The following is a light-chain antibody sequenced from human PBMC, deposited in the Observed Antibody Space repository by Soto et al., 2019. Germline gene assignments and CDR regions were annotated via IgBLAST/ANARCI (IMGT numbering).Light chain of an antibody. Sequence: EIVLTQSPGTLSLSPGERATLSCRASQSVSSSYLAWYQQKPGQAPRLLIYGASSRATGIPDRFSGSGSGTDFTLTISRLEPDDSAVYYCQQYGSSATFGQGTRLEIK. V-gene: IGKV3-20*01. J-gene: IGKJ5*01. CDR2: GAS. CDR3: QQYGSSAT. CDR1: QSVSSSY.